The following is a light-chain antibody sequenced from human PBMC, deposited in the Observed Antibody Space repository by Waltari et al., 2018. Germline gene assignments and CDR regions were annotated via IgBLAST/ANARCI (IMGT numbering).Light chain of an antibody. V-gene: IGKV3-20*01. CDR3: QHYVRLPAT. CDR2: GAS. CDR1: QSVSRA. Sequence: ELVLTQSPGTLSLSLGERATLSCRASQSVSRALAWYQQKPGQAPRLLIYGASTRATGIPDRFSGSGSGTDFSLTISRLEPDDFAVYYCQHYVRLPATFGQGTTVEI. J-gene: IGKJ1*01.